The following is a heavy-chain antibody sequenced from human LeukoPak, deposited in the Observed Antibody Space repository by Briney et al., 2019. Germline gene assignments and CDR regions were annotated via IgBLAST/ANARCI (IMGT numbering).Heavy chain of an antibody. J-gene: IGHJ4*02. CDR1: GGSFSGYY. Sequence: SETLSLTCAVYGGSFSGYYWSWIRQPPGKGLEWIGEINHSGSTNYNPSLKSRVTISVDTSKNLFSLKLSSVTAADMAVYYCARDRSSGWDYWGQGTLVTVSS. D-gene: IGHD6-19*01. V-gene: IGHV4-34*01. CDR3: ARDRSSGWDY. CDR2: INHSGST.